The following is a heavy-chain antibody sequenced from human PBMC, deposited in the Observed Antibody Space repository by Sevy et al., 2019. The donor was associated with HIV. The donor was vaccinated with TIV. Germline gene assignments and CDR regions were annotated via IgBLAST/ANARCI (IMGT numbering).Heavy chain of an antibody. Sequence: GGSLRLSCAASGFSFSGYAMSWVRQAPGKGLEWVSGVRSRGGSTLYADSVKGRFTISRDNSKNTLYLQMNSLRAEDTAIYYCAKEGAAIGIPYFDYWGQGTLVTVSS. CDR1: GFSFSGYA. CDR3: AKEGAAIGIPYFDY. J-gene: IGHJ4*02. D-gene: IGHD6-13*01. CDR2: VRSRGGST. V-gene: IGHV3-23*01.